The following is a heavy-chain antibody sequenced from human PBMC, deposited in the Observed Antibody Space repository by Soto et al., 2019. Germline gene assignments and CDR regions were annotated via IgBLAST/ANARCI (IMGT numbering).Heavy chain of an antibody. V-gene: IGHV3-23*01. D-gene: IGHD3-16*01. CDR2: ISGSGST. Sequence: EVQLLESGGGLVQPGGSLRLSCAASGFTVSSYAMSWVRQAPGKGLEWVSVISGSGSTYSADSVNGRFTISRDSSKNTVYLHMNSLRAEDTAVYYCAKALRFTFTTGYYMDVWGRGTTVTVSS. CDR3: AKALRFTFTTGYYMDV. J-gene: IGHJ6*03. CDR1: GFTVSSYA.